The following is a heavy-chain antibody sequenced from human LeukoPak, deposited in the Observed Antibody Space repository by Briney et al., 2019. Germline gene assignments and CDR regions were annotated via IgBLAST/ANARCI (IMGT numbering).Heavy chain of an antibody. CDR2: IYHSGST. Sequence: SETLSLTCTVSGDSISSSSSYWGWIRQPPGKGLEWIGYIYHSGSTYYNPSLKSRVTISADRSKNQFSLKLSSVTAADTAVYYCARGGYSKRYFDYWGQGTLVTVSS. J-gene: IGHJ4*02. CDR1: GDSISSSSSY. D-gene: IGHD4-11*01. CDR3: ARGGYSKRYFDY. V-gene: IGHV4-39*07.